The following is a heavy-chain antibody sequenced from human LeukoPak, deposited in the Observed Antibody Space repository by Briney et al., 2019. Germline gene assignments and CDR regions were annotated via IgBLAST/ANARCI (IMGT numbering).Heavy chain of an antibody. CDR2: IYFTRST. CDR3: ARHSSSWSPIPDY. Sequence: SETLSLTCTVSSVSISNNNYYWGWIRQPPGKGLEWIGPIYFTRSTYYISSPKTRLTMSIDTSKNQFSLKLSSVTAADTAVYYCARHSSSWSPIPDYWGQGTLVIVSS. V-gene: IGHV4-39*01. CDR1: SVSISNNNYY. D-gene: IGHD6-13*01. J-gene: IGHJ4*02.